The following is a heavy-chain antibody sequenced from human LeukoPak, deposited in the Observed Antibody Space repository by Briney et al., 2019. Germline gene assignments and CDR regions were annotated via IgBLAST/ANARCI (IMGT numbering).Heavy chain of an antibody. J-gene: IGHJ6*03. CDR3: ARRKVYYYYYMDV. V-gene: IGHV4-34*01. CDR1: GGSISSYY. CDR2: INHSGST. Sequence: PSETLSLTCTVSGGSISSYYWSWIRQPPGKGLEWIGEINHSGSTNYNPSLKSRVTISVDTSKNQFSPKLSSVTAADTAVYYCARRKVYYYYYMDVWGKGTTVTISS.